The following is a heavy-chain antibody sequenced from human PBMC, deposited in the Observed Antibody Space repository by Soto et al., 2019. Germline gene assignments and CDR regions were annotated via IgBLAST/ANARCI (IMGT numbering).Heavy chain of an antibody. CDR3: ARGYGSSWYWLDT. V-gene: IGHV5-10-1*01. CDR1: GYSFSSYW. J-gene: IGHJ5*02. Sequence: GESLKISCKGSGYSFSSYWINWVRQMPGKGLEWMGRIDPTDSYNNYSPSFQGHVTIPADKSISTAYLQWSSLKASDTAMYYCARGYGSSWYWLDTWGQGPLVTVSS. CDR2: IDPTDSYN. D-gene: IGHD6-13*01.